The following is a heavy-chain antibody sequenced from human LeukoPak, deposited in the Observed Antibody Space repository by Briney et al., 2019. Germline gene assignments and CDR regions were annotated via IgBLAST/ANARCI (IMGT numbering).Heavy chain of an antibody. J-gene: IGHJ4*02. D-gene: IGHD2-2*01. V-gene: IGHV1-46*01. Sequence: ASVKVSCKASGYTLTDYYMHWVRQAPGQGLEWMGIINPSGGSTSYAQKFQGRVTMTRDTSTSTVYMELSSLRSEDTAVYYCARDSSYCSSTSCYYEGSDYWGQGTLVTVSS. CDR1: GYTLTDYY. CDR2: INPSGGST. CDR3: ARDSSYCSSTSCYYEGSDY.